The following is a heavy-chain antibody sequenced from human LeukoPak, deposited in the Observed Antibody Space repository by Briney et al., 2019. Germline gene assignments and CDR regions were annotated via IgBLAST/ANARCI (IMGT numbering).Heavy chain of an antibody. J-gene: IGHJ6*03. V-gene: IGHV3-74*01. D-gene: IGHD3-10*01. CDR1: GFMSSNYY. Sequence: GGSLRLSCVGSGFMSSNYYMYWVRQAPGKGLVWVSRIKNAGIDTIYADSVKGRFTVSRDNAKNTVYLQMSSLRAEDTAVYYCARGGYGHNMDVWGEGTTVTVSS. CDR2: IKNAGIDT. CDR3: ARGGYGHNMDV.